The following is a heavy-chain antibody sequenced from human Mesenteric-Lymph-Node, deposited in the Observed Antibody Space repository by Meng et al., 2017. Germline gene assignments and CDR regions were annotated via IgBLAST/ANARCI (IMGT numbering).Heavy chain of an antibody. J-gene: IGHJ3*02. CDR3: ARDIYSNYAFDI. V-gene: IGHV3-30-3*01. CDR2: ITDDGSNK. D-gene: IGHD4-11*01. Sequence: QVQLVESGGGVVQPGRSLRLSCAASEFTFSNYDLHWVRQAPGKGLEWVAVITDDGSNKYYADSVKGRFTISRDNSKNTLYLQMNSLRAEDTAVYYCARDIYSNYAFDIWGQGTMVTVSS. CDR1: EFTFSNYD.